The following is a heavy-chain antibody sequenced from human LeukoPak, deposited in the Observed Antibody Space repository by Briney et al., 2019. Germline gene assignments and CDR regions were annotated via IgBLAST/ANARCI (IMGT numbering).Heavy chain of an antibody. D-gene: IGHD6-19*01. V-gene: IGHV3-30*04. Sequence: GGSLRLSCAASGFTFSSYAMHWVRQAPGKGLEWVAVISYDGSNKYYADSVKGRFTISRDNSKNTLYLQMNSLRAEDTAVYYCASDGLGYSSGWYYFDYWGQGTLVTVSS. CDR3: ASDGLGYSSGWYYFDY. CDR2: ISYDGSNK. CDR1: GFTFSSYA. J-gene: IGHJ4*02.